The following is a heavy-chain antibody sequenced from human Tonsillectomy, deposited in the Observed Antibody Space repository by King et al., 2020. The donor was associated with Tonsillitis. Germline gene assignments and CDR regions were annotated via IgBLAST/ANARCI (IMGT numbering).Heavy chain of an antibody. D-gene: IGHD3-16*02. CDR1: GFTFSGSA. Sequence: VQLVESGGGLVQPGGSLKLSCAASGFTFSGSAIHWVRQASGKGLEWVGRIRSKANSNATAYAASVKGRFTISRDDSKNTAYLLMNSLKTEDTAVYYCTRNRYGVDYYFYYMDVWGKGTTVTVSS. J-gene: IGHJ6*03. CDR2: IRSKANSNAT. CDR3: TRNRYGVDYYFYYMDV. V-gene: IGHV3-73*02.